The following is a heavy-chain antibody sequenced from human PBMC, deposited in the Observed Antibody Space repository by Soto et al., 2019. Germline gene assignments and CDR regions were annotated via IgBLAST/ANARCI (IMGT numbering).Heavy chain of an antibody. CDR1: GGTFRTNA. V-gene: IGHV1-69*12. CDR3: ARDKDRQQLGGNYYYIMDV. J-gene: IGHJ6*02. Sequence: QVQLVQSGAEVKKPGSSVKISCKASGGTFRTNAFSWVRQAPGQGLEWMGGIIPIFPTPDYAQKFQGRVTTTADESTTTTYMELSSLRSEDTAPYSCARDKDRQQLGGNYYYIMDVWGQGTTVTVSS. CDR2: IIPIFPTP. D-gene: IGHD3-3*02.